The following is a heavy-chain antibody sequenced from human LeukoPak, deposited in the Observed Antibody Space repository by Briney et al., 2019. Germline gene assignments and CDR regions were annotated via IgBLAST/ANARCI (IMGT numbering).Heavy chain of an antibody. CDR1: GYTFTKYG. D-gene: IGHD5-12*01. Sequence: ASVKVSCKASGYTFTKYGITWVRQAPGQGLEWMGWINPNTGGTDFAQKFQGRVAMTRDTSISTAYMELSSLRSDDTAVYYCAGIKRRGYSGYGYYFDYWGQGTLVTVSS. J-gene: IGHJ4*02. V-gene: IGHV1-2*02. CDR3: AGIKRRGYSGYGYYFDY. CDR2: INPNTGGT.